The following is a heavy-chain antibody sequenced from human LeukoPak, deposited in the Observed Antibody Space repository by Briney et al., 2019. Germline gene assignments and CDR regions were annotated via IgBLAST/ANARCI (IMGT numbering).Heavy chain of an antibody. CDR2: IQHEGSQK. D-gene: IGHD3-10*01. CDR3: ARDSSRGDFEY. V-gene: IGHV3-7*01. Sequence: GGSLRLSCAASGFTFSHYWMSWVRRAPGKGLEWVANIQHEGSQKEHVDSVKGRFTISRDNAKNSLFLQMNSLRAEDTAVYFCARDSSRGDFEYWGQGNLVTVSS. J-gene: IGHJ4*02. CDR1: GFTFSHYW.